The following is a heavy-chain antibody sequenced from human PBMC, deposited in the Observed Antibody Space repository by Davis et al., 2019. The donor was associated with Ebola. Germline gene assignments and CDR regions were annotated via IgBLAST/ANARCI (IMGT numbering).Heavy chain of an antibody. CDR1: GYSFASYW. D-gene: IGHD1-1*01. CDR2: IYPGDSDT. V-gene: IGHV5-51*01. CDR3: ARLKYERPATFDC. Sequence: GESLKISCKLSGYSFASYWIAWVRQMPGKGLELMGVIYPGDSDTRYSPSFQGHVAISAARSNSTAYLQWSSLKASDSAMYYCARLKYERPATFDCWGQGTLVTVSS. J-gene: IGHJ4*02.